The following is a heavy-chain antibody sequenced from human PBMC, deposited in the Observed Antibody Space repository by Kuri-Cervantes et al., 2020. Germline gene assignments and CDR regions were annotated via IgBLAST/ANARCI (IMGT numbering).Heavy chain of an antibody. Sequence: GESLKISCAASGFTFSSYAMHWVRQAPGKGLEWVAVISYDGSNKYYADSVKGRFTISRDNAKNSLYLQMNSLRAEDTAVYYCASDKTTAFDYWGQGTPVTVSS. CDR1: GFTFSSYA. V-gene: IGHV3-30-3*01. CDR3: ASDKTTAFDY. CDR2: ISYDGSNK. D-gene: IGHD4-17*01. J-gene: IGHJ4*02.